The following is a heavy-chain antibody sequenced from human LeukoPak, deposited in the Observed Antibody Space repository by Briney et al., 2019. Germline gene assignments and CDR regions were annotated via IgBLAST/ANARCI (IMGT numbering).Heavy chain of an antibody. J-gene: IGHJ6*03. CDR3: AREYSSSSYMDV. CDR1: GFTFSSYW. D-gene: IGHD6-6*01. Sequence: PGGSLRLSCAASGFTFSSYWMHWVRQAPGKGLVWVSRINTDGSSTSYADSVKGRFTISRDNAKNTLYLQMNSLRAEDMAVYYCAREYSSSSYMDVWGKGTTVTVSS. CDR2: INTDGSST. V-gene: IGHV3-74*01.